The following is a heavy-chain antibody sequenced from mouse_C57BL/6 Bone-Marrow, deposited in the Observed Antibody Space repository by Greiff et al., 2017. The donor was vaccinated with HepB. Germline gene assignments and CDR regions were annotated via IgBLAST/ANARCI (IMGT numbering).Heavy chain of an antibody. J-gene: IGHJ2*01. CDR3: AYYDYDDGFDY. V-gene: IGHV1-54*01. CDR1: GYAFTNYL. Sequence: LVESGAELVRPGTSVKVSCKASGYAFTNYLIEWVKQRPGQGLEWIGVINPGSGGTNYNEKFKGKATLTADTSSSTAYMQLSSLTSEDSAVYFCAYYDYDDGFDYWGQGTALTVSS. CDR2: INPGSGGT. D-gene: IGHD2-4*01.